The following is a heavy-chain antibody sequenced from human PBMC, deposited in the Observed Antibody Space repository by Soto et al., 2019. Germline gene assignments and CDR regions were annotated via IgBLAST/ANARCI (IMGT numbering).Heavy chain of an antibody. Sequence: SVKVSCKAAGGTFSSYAISWVRQAPVQGLEWMGGIIPIFGTANYAQKFQGRVTITADESTSTAYMELSSLRSEDTAVYYCAREPSRGTRTKYYFDYWGQGTLVAVCS. D-gene: IGHD1-1*01. J-gene: IGHJ4*02. CDR2: IIPIFGTA. CDR1: GGTFSSYA. CDR3: AREPSRGTRTKYYFDY. V-gene: IGHV1-69*13.